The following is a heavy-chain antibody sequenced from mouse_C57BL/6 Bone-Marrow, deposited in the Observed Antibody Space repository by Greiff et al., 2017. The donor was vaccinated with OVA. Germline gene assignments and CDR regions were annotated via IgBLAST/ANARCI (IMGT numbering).Heavy chain of an antibody. J-gene: IGHJ2*01. D-gene: IGHD2-4*01. CDR3: ARRGIYYDYDVDY. CDR1: GYAFSSYW. V-gene: IGHV1-80*01. Sequence: VHLVESGAELVKPGASVKISCKASGYAFSSYWMNWVKQRPGKGLEWIGQIYPGDGDTNYNGKFKGKATLTADKSSSTAYMQLSSLTSEDSAVYFGARRGIYYDYDVDYWGKAPLSQSPQ. CDR2: IYPGDGDT.